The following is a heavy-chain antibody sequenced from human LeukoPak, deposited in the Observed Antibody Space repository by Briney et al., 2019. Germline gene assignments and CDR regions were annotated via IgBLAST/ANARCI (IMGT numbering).Heavy chain of an antibody. J-gene: IGHJ5*02. Sequence: ASVKVSCKASGYTFTSYDINWVRQAPGQGLEWVGIINPSRGSTSQAQTFQGRVTMTRDMSTSTVSMELSSLRSEDTAVYYCARDGGDGYKANWFDTWGQGTLVTVSS. CDR3: ARDGGDGYKANWFDT. V-gene: IGHV1-46*01. D-gene: IGHD5-24*01. CDR1: GYTFTSYD. CDR2: INPSRGST.